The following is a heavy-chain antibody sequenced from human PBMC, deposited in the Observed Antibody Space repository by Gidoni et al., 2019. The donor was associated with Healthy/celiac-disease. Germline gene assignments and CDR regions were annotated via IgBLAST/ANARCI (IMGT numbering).Heavy chain of an antibody. CDR3: ARGGSGYPSDY. Sequence: EVQLVESGGGLVQPGGSLRLSCAASGFTFSSYDMHWVRQATGKGLEWVSAIGTAGDTYYPGSVKGRFTISRENAKNSLYLQMNSLRAGDTAVYYCARGGSGYPSDYWGQGTLVTVSS. CDR1: GFTFSSYD. CDR2: IGTAGDT. D-gene: IGHD3-22*01. J-gene: IGHJ4*02. V-gene: IGHV3-13*01.